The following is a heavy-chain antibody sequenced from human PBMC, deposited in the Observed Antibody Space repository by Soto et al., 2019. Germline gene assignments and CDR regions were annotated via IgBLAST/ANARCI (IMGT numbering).Heavy chain of an antibody. CDR3: ARGITGTYAYFDY. D-gene: IGHD1-20*01. V-gene: IGHV4-34*01. CDR1: GGSFSGYY. J-gene: IGHJ4*02. Sequence: SETLSLTCAVYGGSFSGYYWSWIRQPPGKGLEWIGEINHSGSTNYNPSLKSRVTISVDTSKSQFSLKLSSVTAADTAVYYCARGITGTYAYFDYWGQGTLVTVSS. CDR2: INHSGST.